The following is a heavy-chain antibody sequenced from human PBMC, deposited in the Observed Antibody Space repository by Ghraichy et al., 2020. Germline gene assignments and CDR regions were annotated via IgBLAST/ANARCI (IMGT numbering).Heavy chain of an antibody. V-gene: IGHV3-7*01. CDR3: ARGKWKYTSVWYSFDH. D-gene: IGHD6-19*01. CDR1: GFTFSSYS. Sequence: GGSLRLSCAASGFTFSSYSMFWVRQAPGKGLEWVANIKEDGSEKYYMDSVKGRFTIARDNAKNSLYLQMNTLRAEDTAVYYCARGKWKYTSVWYSFDHWGQGALVTVSS. CDR2: IKEDGSEK. J-gene: IGHJ4*02.